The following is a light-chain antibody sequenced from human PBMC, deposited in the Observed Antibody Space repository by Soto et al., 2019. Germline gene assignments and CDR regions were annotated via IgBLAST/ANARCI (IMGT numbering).Light chain of an antibody. CDR2: DAS. CDR1: QTISSW. J-gene: IGKJ4*01. V-gene: IGKV1-5*01. Sequence: DIQMTQSPFTLSASVGDRVTITCRASQTISSWLAWYQQIPGKAPKLLIYDASSLESGVPSRFSGSGSGTDFTLTISSLQPDDFATYYCQQFDSYSPLAFGGGTKVDIK. CDR3: QQFDSYSPLA.